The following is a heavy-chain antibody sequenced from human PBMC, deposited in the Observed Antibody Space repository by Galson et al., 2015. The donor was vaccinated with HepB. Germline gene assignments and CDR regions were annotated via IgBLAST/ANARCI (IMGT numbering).Heavy chain of an antibody. CDR1: GGTFSSYA. J-gene: IGHJ5*02. V-gene: IGHV1-69*04. CDR2: IIPILGIA. CDR3: ANTYYDIYDP. D-gene: IGHD3-9*01. Sequence: SVKVSCKASGGTFSSYAISWVRQAPGQGLEWMGRIIPILGIANNAQKFQGRVTITADKSTSTAYMELSSLRSEDTAVYYCANTYYDIYDPWGQGTLVTVSS.